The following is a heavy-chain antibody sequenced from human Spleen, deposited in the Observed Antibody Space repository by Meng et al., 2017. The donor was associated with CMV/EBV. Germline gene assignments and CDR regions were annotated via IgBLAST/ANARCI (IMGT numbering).Heavy chain of an antibody. J-gene: IGHJ4*02. CDR1: GFTFSNYW. V-gene: IGHV3-74*01. D-gene: IGHD6-13*01. CDR2: ISIDGSRT. Sequence: GESLKISCSASGFTFSNYWMHWVRQAPGKGLVWVSRISIDGSRTTYADSVKGRFTISRDNAKNTLYLQMDSLRDEDTAVYFCARDYDKPAAAYGDCWGQGTLVTVS. CDR3: ARDYDKPAAAYGDC.